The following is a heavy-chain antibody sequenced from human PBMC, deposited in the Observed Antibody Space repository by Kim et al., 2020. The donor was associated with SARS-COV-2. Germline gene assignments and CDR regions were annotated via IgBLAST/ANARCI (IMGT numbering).Heavy chain of an antibody. J-gene: IGHJ3*02. CDR3: ARTDIAAAGAIAFDI. V-gene: IGHV2-5*02. CDR1: GFSLSTSGVG. CDR2: IYWDDDK. Sequence: SGPTLVKPTQTLTLTCTFSGFSLSTSGVGVGWIRQPPGKALEWLALIYWDDDKRYSPSLKSRLTITKDTSKNQVVLTMTNMDPVDTATYYCARTDIAAAGAIAFDIWGQRTMVTVSS. D-gene: IGHD6-13*01.